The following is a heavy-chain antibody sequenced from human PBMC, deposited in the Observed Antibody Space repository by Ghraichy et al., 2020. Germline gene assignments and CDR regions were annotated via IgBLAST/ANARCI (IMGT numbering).Heavy chain of an antibody. CDR3: DRALNYVGFDY. D-gene: IGHD1-7*01. CDR2: VYYDGST. V-gene: IGHV4-30-2*01. CDR1: GGAISSSAYS. J-gene: IGHJ4*02. Sequence: SETLSLTCAVSGGAISSSAYSWTWVRQPPEKGLEWIAYVYYDGSTYYNPSLKSRVTISLDNSKNQFSLERTSVTAAATAVDYGDRALNYVGFDYWGQGTLVTVSS.